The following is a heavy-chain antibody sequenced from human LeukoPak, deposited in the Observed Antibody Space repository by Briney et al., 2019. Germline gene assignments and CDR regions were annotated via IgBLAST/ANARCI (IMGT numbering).Heavy chain of an antibody. J-gene: IGHJ4*02. V-gene: IGHV3-30*04. Sequence: GGSLRLSCGDSGFILRGHTMHWVPEAPRKGLEWVAVISYDGSKKLYADSVKGRFTISRDISKSTLYLHMNSLRAEDTALYYCAREGGNSSSWGYFDYWGQGTLVTVSS. CDR2: ISYDGSKK. CDR1: GFILRGHT. CDR3: AREGGNSSSWGYFDY. D-gene: IGHD6-13*01.